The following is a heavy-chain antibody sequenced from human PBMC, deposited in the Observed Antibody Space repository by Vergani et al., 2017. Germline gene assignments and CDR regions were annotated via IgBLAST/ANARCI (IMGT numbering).Heavy chain of an antibody. J-gene: IGHJ4*02. D-gene: IGHD4-17*01. Sequence: EVQLLESGGGLVQPGGSLRLSCAASGFTFSSYAMSWVRQAPGKGLEWVSAISGSGGSTYYADSVKGRFTISRHNSKNTLYLQMNSLRAEDTAVYYCASFDYGDDFFDYWGQGTLVSVSS. CDR3: ASFDYGDDFFDY. CDR2: ISGSGGST. CDR1: GFTFSSYA. V-gene: IGHV3-23*01.